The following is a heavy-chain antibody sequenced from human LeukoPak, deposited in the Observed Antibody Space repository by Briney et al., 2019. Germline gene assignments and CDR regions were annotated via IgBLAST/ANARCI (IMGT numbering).Heavy chain of an antibody. Sequence: VASVKVSCKASGYTFTSYDINWVRQATGQGLEWMGWMNPNSGNTGYAQKFQGRVTMTRNTSISTAYMELSSQRSEDTAVYYCARAARLGDNPHFDYWGQGTLVTVSS. CDR1: GYTFTSYD. D-gene: IGHD3-16*01. V-gene: IGHV1-8*01. CDR3: ARAARLGDNPHFDY. J-gene: IGHJ4*02. CDR2: MNPNSGNT.